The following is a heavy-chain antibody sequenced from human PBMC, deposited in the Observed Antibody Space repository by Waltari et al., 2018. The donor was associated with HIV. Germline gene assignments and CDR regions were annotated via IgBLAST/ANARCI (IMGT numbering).Heavy chain of an antibody. V-gene: IGHV4-39*01. J-gene: IGHJ3*02. Sequence: QLQLQESGPGLVKPSETLSLTCTVSGASISSSSYYWCWIRQPPGKVLEWIGSMYYSGSTDSTPTLKSLVSISVATSKNQFSRKLSSVTAADTAVYYCARHRGESVSDAFDMWGQGTMVTVSS. CDR1: GASISSSSYY. CDR2: MYYSGST. D-gene: IGHD2-8*01. CDR3: ARHRGESVSDAFDM.